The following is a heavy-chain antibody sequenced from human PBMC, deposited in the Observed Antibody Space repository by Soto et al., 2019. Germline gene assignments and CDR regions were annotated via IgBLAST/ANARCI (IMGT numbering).Heavy chain of an antibody. CDR3: ARDPAYCSSTSCRNWFDP. D-gene: IGHD2-2*01. J-gene: IGHJ5*02. Sequence: SETLSLTCTVSGGSISSYYWSWIRQPPGKGLEWIRYIYYSGSTNYNPSLKSRVTISVDTSKNQFSLKLSSVTAADTAVYYCARDPAYCSSTSCRNWFDPWGQGTLVTVSS. CDR1: GGSISSYY. CDR2: IYYSGST. V-gene: IGHV4-59*01.